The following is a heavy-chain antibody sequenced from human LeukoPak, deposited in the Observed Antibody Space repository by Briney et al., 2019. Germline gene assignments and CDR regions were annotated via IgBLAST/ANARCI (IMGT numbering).Heavy chain of an antibody. CDR2: ISSSGSAI. CDR3: ARDLYGAMRGYYYMDV. J-gene: IGHJ6*03. V-gene: IGHV3-48*03. D-gene: IGHD4-17*01. Sequence: PGGSLRLSCAASGFTFSSYDMNWVRQVPGKGLEWVSYISSSGSAIYYADSVKGRFTISRDNAKNSLYLQMNSLRAGDTAVYYCARDLYGAMRGYYYMDVWGKGTTVTVSS. CDR1: GFTFSSYD.